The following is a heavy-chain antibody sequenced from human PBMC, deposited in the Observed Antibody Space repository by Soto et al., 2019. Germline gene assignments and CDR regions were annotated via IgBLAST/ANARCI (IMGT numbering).Heavy chain of an antibody. CDR3: TRPGFRGADYYYYYYMDV. CDR1: GFTFSGSA. D-gene: IGHD3-10*01. V-gene: IGHV3-73*01. J-gene: IGHJ6*03. Sequence: GGSLRLSCAASGFTFSGSAMHWVRQASGKGLEWVGRIRSKANSYATAYAASVKGRFTISRDDSKNTAYLQMNSLKTEDTAVYYCTRPGFRGADYYYYYYMDVWGKGTTVTVSS. CDR2: IRSKANSYAT.